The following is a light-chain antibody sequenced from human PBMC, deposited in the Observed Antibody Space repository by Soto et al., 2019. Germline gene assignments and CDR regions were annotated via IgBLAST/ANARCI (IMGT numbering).Light chain of an antibody. J-gene: IGKJ3*01. Sequence: DIQMTQSPSTLSASVGDRVTITCRASRSISSWLAWYQQKPGKAPKLLIYAASSLESGVPSRFSGSGSGTDFTLSISSLQPDDFATYYCQQYSSYLFTFGPGTKVDIK. CDR1: RSISSW. CDR2: AAS. V-gene: IGKV1-5*01. CDR3: QQYSSYLFT.